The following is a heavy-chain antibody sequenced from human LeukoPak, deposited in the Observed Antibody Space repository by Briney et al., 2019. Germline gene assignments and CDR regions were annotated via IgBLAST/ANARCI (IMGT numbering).Heavy chain of an antibody. CDR1: GGSIINYF. Sequence: SETLSLTCTVSGGSIINYFWNWIRQPPGKGLEWIGYIYYSGSTNYNPSLKSRVTISVDTSKNQFSLKLSSVTAADTAVYYCARRSSGPAEDWGQGTLVTVSS. J-gene: IGHJ4*02. D-gene: IGHD6-19*01. V-gene: IGHV4-59*08. CDR3: ARRSSGPAED. CDR2: IYYSGST.